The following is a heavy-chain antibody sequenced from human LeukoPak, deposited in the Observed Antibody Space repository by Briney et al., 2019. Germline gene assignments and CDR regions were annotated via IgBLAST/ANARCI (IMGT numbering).Heavy chain of an antibody. D-gene: IGHD4/OR15-4a*01. J-gene: IGHJ4*02. CDR2: INRDGSST. CDR1: GFIFSNYW. CDR3: ARRAGAYSHPYDY. Sequence: GGSLRLSCAASGFIFSNYWMHWVRQAPGKGLVWVSRINRDGSSTSYADSVKGRFTISRDNAKNTLYLQMNSLRAEDTAVYYCARRAGAYSHPYDYWGQGTLVTVSS. V-gene: IGHV3-74*01.